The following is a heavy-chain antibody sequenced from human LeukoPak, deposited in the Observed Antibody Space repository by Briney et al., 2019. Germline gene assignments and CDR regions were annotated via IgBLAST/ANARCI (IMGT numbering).Heavy chain of an antibody. D-gene: IGHD3-10*02. Sequence: GASVKVSCKVSGYTLTELSMHWVRQAPGKGLEWMGGFDPEDGETIYAQKFQGRVTMTEDTSTDTACMELSSLRSEDTAVYYCATVFGKWSTGDYFDYWGQGTLVTVSS. CDR3: ATVFGKWSTGDYFDY. V-gene: IGHV1-24*01. CDR1: GYTLTELS. J-gene: IGHJ4*02. CDR2: FDPEDGET.